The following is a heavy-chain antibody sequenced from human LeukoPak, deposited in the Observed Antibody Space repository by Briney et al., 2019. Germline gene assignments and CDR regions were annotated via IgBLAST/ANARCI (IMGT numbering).Heavy chain of an antibody. D-gene: IGHD3-10*01. V-gene: IGHV4-39*07. J-gene: IGHJ6*03. CDR3: GRGVRVLYYYYMDV. CDR1: GGSISSGDYY. CDR2: INHSGST. Sequence: SETLPLTCTVSGGSISSGDYYWSRIRQPPWKGLEWIGEINHSGSTNYNPSLKSRVTISVDTSKNQFSLKLSSVTAADTAVYYCGRGVRVLYYYYMDVWGKGTTVTVSS.